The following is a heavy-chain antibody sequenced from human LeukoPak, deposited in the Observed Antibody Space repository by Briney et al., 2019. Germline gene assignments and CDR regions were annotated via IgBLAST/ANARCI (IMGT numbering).Heavy chain of an antibody. CDR1: GGTFISYG. CDR3: ARVGYSGRDCYPYCIDV. CDR2: IITSFGRG. Sequence: SVKVSCKGSGGTFISYGISWVRQAPGQGQEWKGGIITSFGRGNNEQKFQGRVTITADDSPTTAYMELSSLRSEDTAVYYCARVGYSGRDCYPYCIDVWGQGTTVTVSS. D-gene: IGHD2-21*02. V-gene: IGHV1-69*01. J-gene: IGHJ6*02.